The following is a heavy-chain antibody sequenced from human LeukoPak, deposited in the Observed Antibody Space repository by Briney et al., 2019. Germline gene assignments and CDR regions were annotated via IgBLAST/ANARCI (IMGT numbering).Heavy chain of an antibody. Sequence: GGSLSLSCAASGFTFSSYAMHWVRQAPGKGLEYVSAISSNGGSTYYANSVKGRFTISRDNSKNTLYLQMGSLRAEDMAVYYCARDPDVYYHYMDVWGKGTTVTVSS. CDR3: ARDPDVYYHYMDV. CDR1: GFTFSSYA. CDR2: ISSNGGST. J-gene: IGHJ6*03. V-gene: IGHV3-64*01.